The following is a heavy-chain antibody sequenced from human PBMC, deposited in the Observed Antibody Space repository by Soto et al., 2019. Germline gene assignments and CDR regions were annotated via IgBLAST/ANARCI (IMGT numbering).Heavy chain of an antibody. Sequence: PGGSLRLSCAASGFTFSSYAMHWVRQAPGKGLEWVAVISYDGSNKYYADPVKGRFTISRDNSKNTLYLQMNSLRAEDTAVYYCARVSKWELLYYGMDVWGQGTTVTVSS. D-gene: IGHD1-26*01. CDR2: ISYDGSNK. CDR3: ARVSKWELLYYGMDV. CDR1: GFTFSSYA. V-gene: IGHV3-30-3*01. J-gene: IGHJ6*02.